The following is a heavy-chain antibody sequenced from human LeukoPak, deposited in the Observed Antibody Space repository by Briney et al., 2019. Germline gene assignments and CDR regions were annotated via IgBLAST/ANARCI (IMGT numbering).Heavy chain of an antibody. CDR1: GFHFSTHG. V-gene: IGHV3-23*01. D-gene: IGHD3-3*01. Sequence: GGTLRLSCAASGFHFSTHGMNWVRQAPGKGLEWVSGISPPGDITYYADSVMGRFTISRDNAKNSLYLQMNSLRAEDTAVYYCARVSGSYYYYYYMDVWGKGTTVTISS. J-gene: IGHJ6*03. CDR3: ARVSGSYYYYYYMDV. CDR2: ISPPGDIT.